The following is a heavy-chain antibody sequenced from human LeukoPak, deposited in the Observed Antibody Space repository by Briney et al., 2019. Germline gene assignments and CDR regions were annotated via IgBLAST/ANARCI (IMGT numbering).Heavy chain of an antibody. CDR1: GGSISTYY. V-gene: IGHV4-59*08. CDR2: IYYSGST. Sequence: SETLSLTCTVSGGSISTYYWSWIRQPPAKGLEWIGYIYYSGSTNYNPSLKSRVTMSIDTSKNQFSLKLTSVTAADTAVYYCARHGSDWSFDYWGRGALVTVSS. CDR3: ARHGSDWSFDY. J-gene: IGHJ4*02. D-gene: IGHD6-19*01.